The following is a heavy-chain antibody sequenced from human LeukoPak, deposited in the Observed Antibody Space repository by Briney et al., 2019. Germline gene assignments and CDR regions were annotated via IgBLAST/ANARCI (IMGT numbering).Heavy chain of an antibody. Sequence: GESLKISCKGSGYSFTNYWIGWVRQMPGKGLEWMGIIYPYDSDTRYSPSFQGQVTMSADKSISTAYLQWSTLKASDTAMYYCARRVVANVFDIWGQGTMVTVSS. CDR2: IYPYDSDT. V-gene: IGHV5-51*01. J-gene: IGHJ3*02. CDR3: ARRVVANVFDI. D-gene: IGHD2-15*01. CDR1: GYSFTNYW.